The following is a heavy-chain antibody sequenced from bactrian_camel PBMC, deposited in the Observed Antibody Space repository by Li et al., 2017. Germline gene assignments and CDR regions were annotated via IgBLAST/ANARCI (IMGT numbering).Heavy chain of an antibody. D-gene: IGHD5*01. CDR3: ARTRIDYGLGTRFGT. J-gene: IGHJ6*01. V-gene: IGHV3-2*01. CDR1: GFTLSNYY. Sequence: HVQLVESGGGLVQPGGSLRLSCAASGFTLSNYYMYWVRQAPGKGLEWVSKISETGKTYYADSMKGRFTISRDNAKNTLYLQMNSLKPEDTAVYYCARTRIDYGLGTRFGTWGQGTQVTVS. CDR2: ISETGKT.